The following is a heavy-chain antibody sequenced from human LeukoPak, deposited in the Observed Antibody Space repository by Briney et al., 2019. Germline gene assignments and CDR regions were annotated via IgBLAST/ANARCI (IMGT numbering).Heavy chain of an antibody. CDR1: GGSFSGYY. J-gene: IGHJ4*02. CDR3: ARASGTAHFNFDY. Sequence: PSETLSLTCAVYGGSFSGYYWSWIRRPPGKGLEWIGEINHSGSTNYNPSLKSRVTISVDTSKNQFSLKLSSVTAADTAVYYCARASGTAHFNFDYWGQGTLVTVSS. CDR2: INHSGST. D-gene: IGHD6-19*01. V-gene: IGHV4-34*01.